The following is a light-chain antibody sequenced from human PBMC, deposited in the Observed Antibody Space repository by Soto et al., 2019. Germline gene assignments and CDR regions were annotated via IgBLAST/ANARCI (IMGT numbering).Light chain of an antibody. CDR2: EVS. Sequence: HSVLTQPSSVSGSPGQSITISCTLTISDFVSYNYVSWYQQHPGKAPKLMIYEVSNRPSGVSNRFSGSKSGNTASLTISGLQAEDEADYYCSSYTSSSTLYVLGTGTKVNV. CDR1: ISDFVSYNY. J-gene: IGLJ1*01. V-gene: IGLV2-14*01. CDR3: SSYTSSSTLYV.